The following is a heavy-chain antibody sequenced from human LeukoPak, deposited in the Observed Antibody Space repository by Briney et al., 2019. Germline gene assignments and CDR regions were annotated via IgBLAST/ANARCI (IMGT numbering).Heavy chain of an antibody. CDR2: IRNIANSYTT. J-gene: IGHJ4*02. D-gene: IGHD1-26*01. Sequence: PGGSLRLSCVVSGFTFSDQYMDWVRQAPGKGLEWVGRIRNIANSYTTEYAASVKGRFTVSRDDSKNSPYLEMNSLKTEDTAVYYCASHSGSPRQFDDWGQGTLVTVSS. CDR1: GFTFSDQY. V-gene: IGHV3-72*01. CDR3: ASHSGSPRQFDD.